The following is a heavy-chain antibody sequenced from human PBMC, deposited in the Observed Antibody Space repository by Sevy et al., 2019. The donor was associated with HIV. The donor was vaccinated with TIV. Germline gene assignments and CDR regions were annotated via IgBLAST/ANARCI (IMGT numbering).Heavy chain of an antibody. CDR3: ARDVRRGEAFDI. CDR2: ISYDGSNK. J-gene: IGHJ3*02. CDR1: GFTFSSYA. V-gene: IGHV3-30-3*01. Sequence: GGSLRLSCAASGFTFSSYAMHWVRQAPGKGLEWVAVISYDGSNKYYADSVKGRFTIARDNSKNTLYLQMNSLGAEDTAVYYCARDVRRGEAFDIWGQGTMVTVSS. D-gene: IGHD3-10*01.